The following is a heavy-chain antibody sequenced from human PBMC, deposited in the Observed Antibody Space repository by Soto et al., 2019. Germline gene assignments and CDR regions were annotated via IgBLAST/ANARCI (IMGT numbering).Heavy chain of an antibody. CDR3: ARDRYSYYDFWSGSLPYYYYGMDV. V-gene: IGHV3-7*01. J-gene: IGHJ6*02. Sequence: PGGSLXLSCAASGFXFSSYWMSWVRQAPGKGLEWVANIKQDGSEKYYVDSVKGRFTISRDNAKNSLYLQMNSLRAEDTAVYYCARDRYSYYDFWSGSLPYYYYGMDVWGQGTTVTVSS. D-gene: IGHD3-3*01. CDR2: IKQDGSEK. CDR1: GFXFSSYW.